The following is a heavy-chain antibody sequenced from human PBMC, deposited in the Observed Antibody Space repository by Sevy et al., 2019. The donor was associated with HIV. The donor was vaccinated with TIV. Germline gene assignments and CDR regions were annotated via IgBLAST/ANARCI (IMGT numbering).Heavy chain of an antibody. V-gene: IGHV3-7*01. CDR2: INQDGNNK. D-gene: IGHD6-13*01. J-gene: IGHJ6*02. CDR3: ARDTGGIGMDV. Sequence: GGSLRLSCAVSGFTFSSHWMSWVRQAPGKGLEWVANINQDGNNKYYVDSVKGRFTISRDNAKNSLSLQMNSRRAEDTAVYYCARDTGGIGMDVWGQGTTVTVSS. CDR1: GFTFSSHW.